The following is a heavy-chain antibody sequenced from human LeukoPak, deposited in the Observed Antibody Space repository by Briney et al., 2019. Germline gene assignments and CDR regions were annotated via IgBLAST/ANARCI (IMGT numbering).Heavy chain of an antibody. Sequence: GAALKISCKGSGYSFTSYWIGWVRQMPGKGLEWMGIIYPGDSDSRYSPSFQGQVTISVDKSISAAYLQWSSLKASDTAIYYCARESPYTNSGTDYWGQGTLVTVSS. V-gene: IGHV5-51*01. CDR3: ARESPYTNSGTDY. J-gene: IGHJ4*02. CDR2: IYPGDSDS. D-gene: IGHD6-25*01. CDR1: GYSFTSYW.